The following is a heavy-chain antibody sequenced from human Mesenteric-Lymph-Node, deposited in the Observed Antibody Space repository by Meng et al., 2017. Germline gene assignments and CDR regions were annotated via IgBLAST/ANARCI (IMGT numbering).Heavy chain of an antibody. V-gene: IGHV3-23*01. D-gene: IGHD2-8*01. CDR3: AKPYCTNGVCYIVDYYYGMDV. CDR2: ISGSGGST. CDR1: GFTFSSYD. Sequence: GESLKISCAASGFTFSSYDMHWVRQAPGKGLEWVSVISGSGGSTYYADAVKGWFTISSDNSKNTLYLQMNSLRAEDKAVYYCAKPYCTNGVCYIVDYYYGMDVWGQGTTVTVSS. J-gene: IGHJ6*02.